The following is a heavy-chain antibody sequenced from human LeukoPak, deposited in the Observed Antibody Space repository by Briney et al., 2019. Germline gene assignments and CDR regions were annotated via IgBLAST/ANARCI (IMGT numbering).Heavy chain of an antibody. D-gene: IGHD3-10*01. V-gene: IGHV3-33*01. CDR3: ARDRWFGDEDSFDI. Sequence: GRSQRLSCAASGFTFSNYGMHWVRQAPGKGLEWVAVIWYDGSNKYYADSVKGRFTISRDNSKNTLYLQMNSLRAEDTAICYCARDRWFGDEDSFDIWGQGTMVTVSS. CDR2: IWYDGSNK. CDR1: GFTFSNYG. J-gene: IGHJ3*02.